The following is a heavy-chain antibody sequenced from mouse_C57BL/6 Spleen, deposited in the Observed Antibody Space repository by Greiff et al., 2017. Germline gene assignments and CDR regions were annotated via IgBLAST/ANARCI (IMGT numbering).Heavy chain of an antibody. CDR1: GYTFTSYW. Sequence: VQLQQPGAELVKPGASVKLSCKASGYTFTSYWMHWVKQRPGQGLEWIGKIHPNSGSTNYNEKVKSKATLTVDKASSTAYMQLSSLTSEDSAVYYCARAISPCYIDYWGQGTTLTVSS. J-gene: IGHJ2*01. CDR3: ARAISPCYIDY. D-gene: IGHD1-3*01. V-gene: IGHV1-64*01. CDR2: IHPNSGST.